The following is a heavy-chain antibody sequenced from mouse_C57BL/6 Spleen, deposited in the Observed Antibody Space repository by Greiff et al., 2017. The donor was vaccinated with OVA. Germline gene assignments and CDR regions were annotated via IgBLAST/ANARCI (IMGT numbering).Heavy chain of an antibody. D-gene: IGHD1-1*01. J-gene: IGHJ1*03. CDR3: ARSFVSSPYWYFDV. V-gene: IGHV1-22*01. CDR2: INPNNGGT. CDR1: GYTFTDYN. Sequence: EVQVVESGPELVKPGASVKMSCKASGYTFTDYNMHWVKQSHGKSLEWIGYINPNNGGTSYNQKFKGKATLTVNKSSSTAYMELRSLTSEDSAVYYCARSFVSSPYWYFDVWGTGTTVTVSS.